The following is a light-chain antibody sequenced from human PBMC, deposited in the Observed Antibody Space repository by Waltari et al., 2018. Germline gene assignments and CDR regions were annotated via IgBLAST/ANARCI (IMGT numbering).Light chain of an antibody. CDR3: QQYNSYFWT. Sequence: DIQLTQSPSTLSASVGGSVTIPCRASQSISSWLAWYQQKTGKAPKPLIYKASSLESGVPSRFSGSGSGTEVTLTISSLQPDDFATYYCQQYNSYFWTFGQGTKVEIK. CDR2: KAS. CDR1: QSISSW. J-gene: IGKJ1*01. V-gene: IGKV1-5*03.